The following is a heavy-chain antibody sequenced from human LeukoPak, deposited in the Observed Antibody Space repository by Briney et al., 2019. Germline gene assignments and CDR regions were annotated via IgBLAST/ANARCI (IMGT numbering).Heavy chain of an antibody. CDR1: GYTFTGYY. D-gene: IGHD2-2*01. J-gene: IGHJ6*02. V-gene: IGHV1-2*02. Sequence: ASVKVSCKASGYTFTGYYMHWVRQAPGQGLEWMGWINPNSGGTNYAQKFQGRVTMTRDTSISTAYMELSRLRSDDTAVYYCARGRCSSTSCYARSDYYYGMDVWGQGTTVTVSS. CDR2: INPNSGGT. CDR3: ARGRCSSTSCYARSDYYYGMDV.